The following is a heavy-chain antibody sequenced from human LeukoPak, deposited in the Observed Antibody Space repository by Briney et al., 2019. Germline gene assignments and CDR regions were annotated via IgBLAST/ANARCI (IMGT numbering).Heavy chain of an antibody. J-gene: IGHJ6*02. D-gene: IGHD5-18*01. CDR3: ARGGYSYGLSSYYYGMDV. CDR2: IYYSGST. Sequence: PSETLSLTCTVSGGSISSSSYYWGWIRQPPGKGLEWIGSIYYSGSTYYNPSLKSRVTISVDTSKNQFSLKLSSVTAADTAVYYCARGGYSYGLSSYYYGMDVWGQGTTVTVSS. V-gene: IGHV4-39*07. CDR1: GGSISSSSYY.